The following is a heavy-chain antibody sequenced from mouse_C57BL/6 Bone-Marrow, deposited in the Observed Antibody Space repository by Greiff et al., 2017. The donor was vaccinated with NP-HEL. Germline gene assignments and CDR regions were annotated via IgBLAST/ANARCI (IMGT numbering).Heavy chain of an antibody. Sequence: EVKLMESGGGLVRPGGSLKLSCAASGFTFSSYAMSWVRQTPEKRLEWVATISDGGSYTYYPDNVKGRFTISRDNAKNNLYLQMSHLKSEDTAMYYCARDGSITTVAQFAYWGQGTLVTVSA. CDR3: ARDGSITTVAQFAY. J-gene: IGHJ3*01. V-gene: IGHV5-4*01. D-gene: IGHD1-1*01. CDR2: ISDGGSYT. CDR1: GFTFSSYA.